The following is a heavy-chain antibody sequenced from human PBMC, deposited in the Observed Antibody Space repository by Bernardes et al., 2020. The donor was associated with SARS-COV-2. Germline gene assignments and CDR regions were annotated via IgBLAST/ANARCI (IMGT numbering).Heavy chain of an antibody. Sequence: SETLSLTCTVSGGSISSYHWSWIRQPPGKGLEWIGYIYYSGSTNYNPSLKSRVTISVDTSKNQFSLKLSSVTAADTAVYYCARDGPDYYYYGMDVWGQGTTVTVSS. CDR2: IYYSGST. CDR3: ARDGPDYYYYGMDV. J-gene: IGHJ6*02. CDR1: GGSISSYH. V-gene: IGHV4-59*01.